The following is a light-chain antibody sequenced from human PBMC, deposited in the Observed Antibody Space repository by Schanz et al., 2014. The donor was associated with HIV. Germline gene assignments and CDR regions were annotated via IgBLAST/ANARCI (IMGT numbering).Light chain of an antibody. CDR3: SSFAGSNIPWV. Sequence: QSVLTQPASVSGSPGQSITIYCSGTSRDVGGHNYVSWYQQYPGKVPKLIIYDVNNRPSGISDRFSASKSGNTASLTISGLQAEDEADYYCSSFAGSNIPWVFGGGTKLTVL. CDR2: DVN. V-gene: IGLV2-14*03. J-gene: IGLJ3*02. CDR1: SRDVGGHNY.